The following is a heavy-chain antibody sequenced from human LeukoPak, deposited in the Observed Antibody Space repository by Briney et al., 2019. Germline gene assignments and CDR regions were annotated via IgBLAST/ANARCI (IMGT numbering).Heavy chain of an antibody. Sequence: SETLSLTCTVSGGSISSGDYCWSWIRQPPGKGLEWIGYIYYSGSTYYNPSLKSRVTISVDTSKNQFSLKLSSVTAADTAVYYCARDLRRITMVRGVIPNPFAFDIWGQGTMVTVSS. CDR1: GGSISSGDYC. CDR3: ARDLRRITMVRGVIPNPFAFDI. J-gene: IGHJ3*02. V-gene: IGHV4-30-4*08. CDR2: IYYSGST. D-gene: IGHD3-10*01.